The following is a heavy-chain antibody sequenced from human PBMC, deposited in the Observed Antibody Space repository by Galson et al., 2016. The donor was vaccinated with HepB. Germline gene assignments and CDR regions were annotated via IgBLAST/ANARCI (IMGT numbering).Heavy chain of an antibody. CDR1: GYTLTELS. J-gene: IGHJ6*02. CDR2: FHPEDGEA. V-gene: IGHV1-24*01. CDR3: AADSGNDPRGGMDV. D-gene: IGHD5-12*01. Sequence: SVKVSCKVSGYTLTELSIHWVRQAPGKGLEWMGGFHPEDGEAIYAQKFQGRLTMTEDTSTDTVYMELSSLRSEDTAVYYFAADSGNDPRGGMDVWGQGTTVTVSS.